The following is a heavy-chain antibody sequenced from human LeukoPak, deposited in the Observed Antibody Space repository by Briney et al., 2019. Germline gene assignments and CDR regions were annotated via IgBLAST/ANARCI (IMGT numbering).Heavy chain of an antibody. D-gene: IGHD1-26*01. CDR1: GFTFSNYN. CDR2: ISHDGSSK. Sequence: GGSLRLSCAASGFTFSNYNMHWVRQAPGKGLQWVALISHDGSSKYYADSVKGRFTISRDNSKNTLYLQMNSLRAEDTAVYYCAKPPRKFYHHFNELHYYYMDVWGKGTTVTVSS. CDR3: AKPPRKFYHHFNELHYYYMDV. V-gene: IGHV3-30*04. J-gene: IGHJ6*03.